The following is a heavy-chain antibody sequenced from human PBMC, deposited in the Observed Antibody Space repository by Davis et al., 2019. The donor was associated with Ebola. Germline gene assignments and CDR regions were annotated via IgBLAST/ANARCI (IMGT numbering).Heavy chain of an antibody. J-gene: IGHJ6*02. CDR3: ARGIQLLWFRETYYYYGMDV. CDR2: INHSGST. Sequence: MPSETLSLTCAVYGGSFSGYYWSWIRQPPGKGLEWIGEINHSGSTNYNPSLKSRVTISVDTSKNQFSLKLSSVTAADTAVYYCARGIQLLWFRETYYYYGMDVWGQGTTVTVSS. D-gene: IGHD3-10*01. V-gene: IGHV4-34*01. CDR1: GGSFSGYY.